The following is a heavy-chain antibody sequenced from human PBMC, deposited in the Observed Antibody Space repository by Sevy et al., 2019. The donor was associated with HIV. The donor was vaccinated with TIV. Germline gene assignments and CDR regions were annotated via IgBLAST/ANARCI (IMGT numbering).Heavy chain of an antibody. CDR3: AKDILITFGGVIVRGFDY. D-gene: IGHD3-16*02. J-gene: IGHJ4*02. CDR1: GFTFDDYA. Sequence: GGSLRLSCAASGFTFDDYAMHWVRQAPGKGLEWVSGINWNSGSIGYADSLKGRFTISRDNAKNSLYVQMNRLRAEDTALYFCAKDILITFGGVIVRGFDYWGQGTLVTVSS. CDR2: INWNSGSI. V-gene: IGHV3-9*01.